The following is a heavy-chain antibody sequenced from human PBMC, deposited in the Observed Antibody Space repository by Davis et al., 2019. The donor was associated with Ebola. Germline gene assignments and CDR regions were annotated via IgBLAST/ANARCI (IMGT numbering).Heavy chain of an antibody. Sequence: MPSETLSLTCTVSGGSISSGDYYWSWIRQPPGKGLEWIGYISYSGNTYYNPSLQSRVTIAADTSKNQFSLKLSSVTAADTAVYYCARYEPPRAFDIWGQGTMVTVSS. D-gene: IGHD3-16*01. CDR3: ARYEPPRAFDI. CDR2: ISYSGNT. J-gene: IGHJ3*02. CDR1: GGSISSGDYY. V-gene: IGHV4-30-4*01.